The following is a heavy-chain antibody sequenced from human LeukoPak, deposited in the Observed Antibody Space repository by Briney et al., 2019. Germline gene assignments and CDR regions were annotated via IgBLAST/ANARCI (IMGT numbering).Heavy chain of an antibody. D-gene: IGHD4-11*01. CDR3: ATSGDYSNFDY. CDR2: ISYDGSNK. J-gene: IGHJ4*02. Sequence: GSLRLFCVASGFTFSSYAMHWVRQAPGKGLEWVAVISYDGSNKYYADSVKGRFTISRDNSKNTLYLQMNSLRAEDTAVYYCATSGDYSNFDYWGQGTLVTVSS. CDR1: GFTFSSYA. V-gene: IGHV3-30*04.